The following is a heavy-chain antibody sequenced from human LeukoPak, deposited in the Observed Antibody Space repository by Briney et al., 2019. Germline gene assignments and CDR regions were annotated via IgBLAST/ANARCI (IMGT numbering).Heavy chain of an antibody. V-gene: IGHV1-2*02. CDR3: ARDGSNFDY. J-gene: IGHJ4*02. Sequence: ASVKVSCKASGYSFTGYYIHWVRQAPGQGLEWMGWINPNSGGTNYAQKFQGRVTMTRDTSISTAHMELSSLRSDDTAVYYCARDGSNFDYWGQGTLVTVSS. D-gene: IGHD3/OR15-3a*01. CDR2: INPNSGGT. CDR1: GYSFTGYY.